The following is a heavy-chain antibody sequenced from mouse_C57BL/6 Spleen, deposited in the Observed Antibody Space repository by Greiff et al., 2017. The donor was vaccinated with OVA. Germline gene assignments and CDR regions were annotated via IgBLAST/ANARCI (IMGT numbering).Heavy chain of an antibody. CDR3: ARRGTTVGAMDY. CDR1: GYAFSSSW. CDR2: IYPGDGDT. V-gene: IGHV1-82*01. Sequence: QVQLKESGPELVKPGASVKISCKASGYAFSSSWMNWVKQRPGKGLEWIGRIYPGDGDTNYNGKFKGKATLTADKSSSTAYMQLSSLTSEDSAVYFCARRGTTVGAMDYWGQGTSVTVSS. D-gene: IGHD1-1*01. J-gene: IGHJ4*01.